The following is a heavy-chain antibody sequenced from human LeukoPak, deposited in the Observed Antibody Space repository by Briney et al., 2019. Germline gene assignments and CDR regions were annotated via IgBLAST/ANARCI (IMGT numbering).Heavy chain of an antibody. CDR2: IYHSGST. CDR1: GGSISSSNW. V-gene: IGHV4-4*02. Sequence: PSGTLSLTCAVSGGSISSSNWWSWGRQPPGKGLGWSEEIYHSGSTNYNPSPKSRVTISVDKSKNQFSLKLSSVTAADTAVYYCARFTSGYSGYDLDYWGQGTLVTVSS. J-gene: IGHJ4*02. D-gene: IGHD5-12*01. CDR3: ARFTSGYSGYDLDY.